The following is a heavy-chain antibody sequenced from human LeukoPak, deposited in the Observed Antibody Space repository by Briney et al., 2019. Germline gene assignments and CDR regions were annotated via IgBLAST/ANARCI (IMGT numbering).Heavy chain of an antibody. J-gene: IGHJ4*02. Sequence: GGSLRLSCAASGFTFSSYAMHWVRQAPGKGLEWVAVISYDGSNKYYADSVKGRFTISRDNSKNTLYLQMNSLRAEDTAVYYCAREGGRADDILTGHIDYWGQGTLVTVSS. CDR2: ISYDGSNK. CDR1: GFTFSSYA. V-gene: IGHV3-30-3*01. D-gene: IGHD3-9*01. CDR3: AREGGRADDILTGHIDY.